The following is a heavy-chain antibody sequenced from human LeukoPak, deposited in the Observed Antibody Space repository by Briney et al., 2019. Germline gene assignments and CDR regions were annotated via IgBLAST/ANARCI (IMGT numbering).Heavy chain of an antibody. CDR1: GFTFDGYA. J-gene: IGHJ4*02. CDR2: ISGDGDRT. Sequence: PGGSLRLSCAASGFTFDGYAMHWVRQAPGKGLEWVSLISGDGDRTYYTDSVKGRVTISRDNSKNSLYLQMNSLRTEDTALYYCAKESGGGNSDLDYWGQGTLVTVSS. V-gene: IGHV3-43*02. CDR3: AKESGGGNSDLDY. D-gene: IGHD4-23*01.